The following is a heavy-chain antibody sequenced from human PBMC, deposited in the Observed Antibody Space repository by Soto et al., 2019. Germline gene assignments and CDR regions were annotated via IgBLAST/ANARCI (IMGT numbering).Heavy chain of an antibody. CDR3: ASYCSGGSCYLFKNYYYMDV. CDR2: MNPNSGNT. D-gene: IGHD2-15*01. J-gene: IGHJ6*03. V-gene: IGHV1-8*01. Sequence: ASVKVSCKASGYTFTSYDINWVRQATGQGLEWMGWMNPNSGNTGYAQKLQGRVTMTRNTSISTAYMELSSLRSEDTAVYYCASYCSGGSCYLFKNYYYMDVWGKGTTVTVSS. CDR1: GYTFTSYD.